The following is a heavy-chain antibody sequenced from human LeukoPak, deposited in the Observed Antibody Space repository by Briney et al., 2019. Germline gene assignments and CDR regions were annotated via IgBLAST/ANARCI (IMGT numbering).Heavy chain of an antibody. CDR3: ASLAIVVVPAAIGEKFDP. CDR2: ISSSSSTI. J-gene: IGHJ5*02. Sequence: PGGSLRLSCAASGFTFSSYSMNWVRQAPGKGLEWVSYISSSSSTIYYADSVKGRFTISRDNAKNSLYLQMNSLKAEDTAVYYCASLAIVVVPAAIGEKFDPWGQGTLVTVSS. D-gene: IGHD2-2*03. CDR1: GFTFSSYS. V-gene: IGHV3-48*01.